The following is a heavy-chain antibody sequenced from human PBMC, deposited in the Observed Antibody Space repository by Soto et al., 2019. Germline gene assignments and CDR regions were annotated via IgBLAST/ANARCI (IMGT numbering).Heavy chain of an antibody. J-gene: IGHJ6*02. CDR2: INPNSGGT. D-gene: IGHD4-4*01. Sequence: ASVKVSCKASGYTFTGYYMHWVRQAPGQGLEWMGWINPNSGGTNYAQKFQGWVTMTRDTSISTAYMELSRLRSDDTAVYYCARDRGASTVTTAHHYYYYGMDVWGQGTTVTVSS. CDR3: ARDRGASTVTTAHHYYYYGMDV. V-gene: IGHV1-2*04. CDR1: GYTFTGYY.